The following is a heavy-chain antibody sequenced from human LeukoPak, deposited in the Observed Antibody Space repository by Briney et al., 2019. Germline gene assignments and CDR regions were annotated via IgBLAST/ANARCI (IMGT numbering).Heavy chain of an antibody. CDR2: IKQDGSEK. V-gene: IGHV3-7*01. Sequence: GGSLRLSCAASGFTFSNYWMTWVRQAPGKGLEWVANIKQDGSEKYYVDSVKGRFTISRDNAKNSLFLQMNSLRAEDTAVYYCARDVSDENGSSSRIHLDSWGQGTLVTVSS. CDR1: GFTFSNYW. J-gene: IGHJ4*02. D-gene: IGHD6-6*01. CDR3: ARDVSDENGSSSRIHLDS.